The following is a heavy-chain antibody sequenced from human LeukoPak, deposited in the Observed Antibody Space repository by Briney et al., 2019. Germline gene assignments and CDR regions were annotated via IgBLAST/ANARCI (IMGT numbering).Heavy chain of an antibody. Sequence: GGSLRLSCAASGFTFSDYYMSWIRQAPGKGLEWVSYISSSSSYTNYADSVKGRFAISRDNAKNSLYLQMNSLRAEDTAVYYCARAPEADILTGSTPVWFDPWGQGTLVTVSS. J-gene: IGHJ5*02. CDR1: GFTFSDYY. CDR2: ISSSSSYT. V-gene: IGHV3-11*05. D-gene: IGHD3-9*01. CDR3: ARAPEADILTGSTPVWFDP.